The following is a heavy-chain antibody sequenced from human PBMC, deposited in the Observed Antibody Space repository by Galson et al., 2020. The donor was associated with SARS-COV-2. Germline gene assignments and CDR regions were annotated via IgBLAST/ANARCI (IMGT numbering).Heavy chain of an antibody. D-gene: IGHD1-26*01. CDR1: GYSISSGYH. J-gene: IGHJ4*02. CDR2: IYHSGNT. Sequence: SETLSHTCAVSGYSISSGYHWGWIRQPPGKGLECIGSIYHSGNTYYNPSLESRVTISVDTSKNQFSLKLRSVTAADTAVYYCARGNEFRPYSAFKNWGQGILVTVSS. V-gene: IGHV4-38-2*01. CDR3: ARGNEFRPYSAFKN.